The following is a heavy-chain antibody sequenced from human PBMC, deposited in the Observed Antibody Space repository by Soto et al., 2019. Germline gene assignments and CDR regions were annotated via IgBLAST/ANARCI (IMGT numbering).Heavy chain of an antibody. CDR1: GFSLTTSGVG. V-gene: IGHV2-5*02. CDR3: AQSLWRGYKAWFVS. CDR2: IYWDDDK. Sequence: QITLKESGPARVKPTQTLTLICTFSGFSLTTSGVGVGWIRQPPGKALEWLALIYWDDDKRYSPSLQTRLTITKDTSKNQVVLTMTSMDPVDTATYYCAQSLWRGYKAWFVSWGQGTLVTVSS. D-gene: IGHD3-3*01. J-gene: IGHJ5*01.